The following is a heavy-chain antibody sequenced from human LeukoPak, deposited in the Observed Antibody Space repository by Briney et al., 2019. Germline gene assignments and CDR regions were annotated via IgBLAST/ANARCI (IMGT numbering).Heavy chain of an antibody. V-gene: IGHV1-8*01. J-gene: IGHJ5*02. D-gene: IGHD4-17*01. CDR3: ARGYGTGWFDL. Sequence: ASVKVSCNASGDTFTTYDSNGLPQATVQGLELRGWMNPNSGNTGYPQKFQPRVTMTRNTSISTDYMELSSLRSGDMGVYYCARGYGTGWFDLGGQGTVVSVFS. CDR1: GDTFTTYD. CDR2: MNPNSGNT.